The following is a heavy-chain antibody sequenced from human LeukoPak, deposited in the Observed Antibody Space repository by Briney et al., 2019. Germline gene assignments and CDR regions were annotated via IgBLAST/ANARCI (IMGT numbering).Heavy chain of an antibody. Sequence: GGSLRLSGAASGFTFSSYDMHWVRQATGKGLEWVSAIGTAGDTYYPGSVKGRFTISRENAKNSLYLQMNSLRAGDTAVYYCARSRGTMVRGVLHGMDVWGQGTTVTVSS. CDR1: GFTFSSYD. D-gene: IGHD3-10*01. J-gene: IGHJ6*02. CDR3: ARSRGTMVRGVLHGMDV. CDR2: IGTAGDT. V-gene: IGHV3-13*01.